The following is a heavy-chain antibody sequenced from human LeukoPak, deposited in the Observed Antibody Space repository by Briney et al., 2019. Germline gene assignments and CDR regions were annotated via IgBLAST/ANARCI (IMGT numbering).Heavy chain of an antibody. D-gene: IGHD3/OR15-3a*01. J-gene: IGHJ1*01. Sequence: SETLSLTCTVSGASISSGGHYWNWIRQHPGKGLEWIGYVYYSGSTFYNPSLRSRLSISLDTSKNQFSLEVTSVTAADTAVYYCAKAGSVIAMDSWGQGTPVTVSS. CDR1: GASISSGGHY. V-gene: IGHV4-31*03. CDR3: AKAGSVIAMDS. CDR2: VYYSGST.